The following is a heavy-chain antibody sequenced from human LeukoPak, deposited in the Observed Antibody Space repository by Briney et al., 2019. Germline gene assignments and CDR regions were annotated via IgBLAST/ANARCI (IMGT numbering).Heavy chain of an antibody. J-gene: IGHJ5*02. V-gene: IGHV3-49*04. Sequence: GGSLRLSCTASGFTFGDYAMSWVRQAPGKGLEWVGFIRSKAYGGTTEYAASVKGRFTISRDDSKSIAYLQMNSLKTEDTAVYYCSRAQDYYDSNWFDPWGQGTLVTVSS. D-gene: IGHD3-22*01. CDR3: SRAQDYYDSNWFDP. CDR2: IRSKAYGGTT. CDR1: GFTFGDYA.